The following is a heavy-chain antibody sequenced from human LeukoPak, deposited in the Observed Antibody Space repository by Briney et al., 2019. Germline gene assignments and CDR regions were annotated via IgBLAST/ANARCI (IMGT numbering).Heavy chain of an antibody. CDR2: ISSSSSTI. D-gene: IGHD2-2*01. Sequence: PGGSLRLSCAASGFTFSDYSMNWVRQAPGKGLEWVSYISSSSSTIYYADSVKGRFTISRDNAKNSLYLQMNSLRADDTAVYYCAKEAQGCSINSCYFDSWGQGTLVTVSS. CDR3: AKEAQGCSINSCYFDS. J-gene: IGHJ4*02. CDR1: GFTFSDYS. V-gene: IGHV3-48*01.